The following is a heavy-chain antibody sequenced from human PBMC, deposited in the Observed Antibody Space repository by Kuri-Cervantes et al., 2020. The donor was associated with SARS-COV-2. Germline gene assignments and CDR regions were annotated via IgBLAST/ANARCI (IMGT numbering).Heavy chain of an antibody. CDR1: GFIFNRFA. V-gene: IGHV3-30-3*01. J-gene: IGHJ4*02. CDR3: ARDRSTHYFDY. Sequence: GESLKISCAASGFIFNRFAIQWVRQAPGKGLEWVAVVSYDGSSKYYADSVKGRFTISRDNSKNTLYLQMNSLRAEDTAVYYCARDRSTHYFDYWGQGTLVTVSS. CDR2: VSYDGSSK.